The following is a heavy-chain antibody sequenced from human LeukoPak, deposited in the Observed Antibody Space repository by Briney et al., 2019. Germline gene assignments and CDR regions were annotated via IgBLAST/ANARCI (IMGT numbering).Heavy chain of an antibody. Sequence: GGSLRLSCAASGFTFDDYGMSWVRQAPGKGLEWVSGINWNGGSTGYADSVKGRFTTSRDNAKNSLYLQMNSLRAEDTALYYCARDLKTGYSSSWYYFDYWGQGTLVTVSS. V-gene: IGHV3-20*04. D-gene: IGHD6-13*01. J-gene: IGHJ4*02. CDR2: INWNGGST. CDR1: GFTFDDYG. CDR3: ARDLKTGYSSSWYYFDY.